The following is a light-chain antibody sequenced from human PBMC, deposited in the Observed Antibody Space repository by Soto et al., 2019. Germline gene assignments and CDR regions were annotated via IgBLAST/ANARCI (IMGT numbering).Light chain of an antibody. J-gene: IGLJ1*01. CDR3: SSYTSSNYV. V-gene: IGLV2-14*01. Sequence: LTQPASVSGSPGQSITISCTGTSSDIGGYNYVSWYQQHPGKAPKLMIYEVSNRPSGVSNRFSGSKSGNTASLTISGLQAEDEADYYCSSYTSSNYVFGTGTKVTVL. CDR2: EVS. CDR1: SSDIGGYNY.